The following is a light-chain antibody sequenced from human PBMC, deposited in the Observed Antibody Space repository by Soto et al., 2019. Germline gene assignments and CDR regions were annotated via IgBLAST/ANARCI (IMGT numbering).Light chain of an antibody. V-gene: IGLV1-40*01. Sequence: QSVLTQPPSVSGAPGQRVTISCTGSSSNIGAIFDVHWYQQLPGTSLQLLIYGSNNRPSVVPDRFSGSKSGTSAPLAITGLQAEDEADYSCVAWDDSLNGYVFGAGTKVTVL. CDR2: GSN. CDR3: VAWDDSLNGYV. CDR1: SSNIGAIFD. J-gene: IGLJ1*01.